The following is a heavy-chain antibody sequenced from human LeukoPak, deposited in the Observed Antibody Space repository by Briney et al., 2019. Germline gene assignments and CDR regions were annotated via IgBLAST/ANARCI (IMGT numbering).Heavy chain of an antibody. CDR3: ARDASLYCAGDTCYWAFDH. D-gene: IGHD2-21*02. CDR1: GFTFSNYW. V-gene: IGHV3-7*01. J-gene: IGHJ4*02. CDR2: IKQDESKT. Sequence: GGXXRLSCAASGFTFSNYWMSWVRQAPGKGPEWVANIKQDESKTYYVDSVKGRFTISRDNAKNSLFLQMNSLRAEDTAVYYCARDASLYCAGDTCYWAFDHWGQGTLVTISS.